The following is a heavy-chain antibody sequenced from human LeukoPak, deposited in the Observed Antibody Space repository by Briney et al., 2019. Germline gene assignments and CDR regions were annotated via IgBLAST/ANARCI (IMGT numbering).Heavy chain of an antibody. J-gene: IGHJ4*02. CDR2: IYPGDSDT. V-gene: IGHV5-51*01. CDR1: GYSFTNYW. Sequence: GESLKISCKGSGYSFTNYWIGWVRQMPGKGLEWMGIIYPGDSDTRYSPSFQGQITISADKSISTAYLQWSSLKASDTAMYYCARLSVAATNYFDYWGQGTLVTVSS. D-gene: IGHD2-15*01. CDR3: ARLSVAATNYFDY.